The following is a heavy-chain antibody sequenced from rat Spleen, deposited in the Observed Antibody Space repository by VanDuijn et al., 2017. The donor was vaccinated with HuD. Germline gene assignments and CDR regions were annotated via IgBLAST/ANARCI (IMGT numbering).Heavy chain of an antibody. J-gene: IGHJ3*01. V-gene: IGHV5-27*01. CDR1: GFTFSNYY. Sequence: EVQLVESGGGLVQPGRSLKLSCAASGFTFSNYYMAWVRQAPTKGLEWVAYISTGGGSTYYRDSVKGRFTISRDYAKSTLYLQMDSLRSEDTATYYCARHGGLRNWFAYWGQGTLVTVSS. CDR2: ISTGGGST. CDR3: ARHGGLRNWFAY. D-gene: IGHD1-11*01.